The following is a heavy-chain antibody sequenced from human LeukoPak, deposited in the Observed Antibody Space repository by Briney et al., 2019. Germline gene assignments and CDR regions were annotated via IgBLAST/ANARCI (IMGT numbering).Heavy chain of an antibody. J-gene: IGHJ6*03. CDR2: ISTYNGNT. CDR1: GYTFTTYG. CDR3: ARDSSSWYSYYYMDV. D-gene: IGHD6-13*01. V-gene: IGHV1-18*01. Sequence: ASVKVSCKASGYTFTTYGISWVRQAPGQGLEWMGWISTYNGNTNYAQKLQDRVTMTTDTSTSTAYMELSRLRSDDTAVYYCARDSSSWYSYYYMDVWGKGTTVTVSS.